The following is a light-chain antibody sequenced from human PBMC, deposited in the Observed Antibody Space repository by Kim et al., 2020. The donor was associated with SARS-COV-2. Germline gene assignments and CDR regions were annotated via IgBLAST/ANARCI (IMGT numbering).Light chain of an antibody. V-gene: IGKV1-16*01. CDR2: AAS. CDR3: QQYKTYRWT. CDR1: QDISGF. J-gene: IGKJ1*01. Sequence: DVQMTQSPSSLSASVGDRVTITCRASQDISGFLAWFQQKPGKAPTSLIYAASRLKSGVPSRFSGSVSGTDFTLTISSLQPEDFASYYCQQYKTYRWTFGQGTKVDIK.